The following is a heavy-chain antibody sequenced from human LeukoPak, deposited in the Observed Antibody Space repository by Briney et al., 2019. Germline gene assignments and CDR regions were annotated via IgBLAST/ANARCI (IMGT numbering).Heavy chain of an antibody. CDR1: GFTFSSYS. V-gene: IGHV3-48*01. Sequence: PGGSLRLSCAASGFTFSSYSMNWVRQAPGKGLEWVSYISSSSTIYYADSVKGRFTISRDNAKNSLYLQMNSLRAEDTAVYYCARDLICSGGSCYRPSWFDPWGQGTLVTVSS. CDR2: ISSSSTI. D-gene: IGHD2-15*01. J-gene: IGHJ5*02. CDR3: ARDLICSGGSCYRPSWFDP.